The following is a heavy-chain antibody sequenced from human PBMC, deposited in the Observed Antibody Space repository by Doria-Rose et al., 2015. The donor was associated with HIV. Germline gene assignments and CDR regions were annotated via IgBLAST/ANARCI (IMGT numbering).Heavy chain of an antibody. D-gene: IGHD3-10*01. Sequence: VQLQESGGGLVRPGGSLRLSCATSGFTFSSHRINWVRQAPRQGLEWVSSISSTSAYINYADSVRGRFTISRDNARNSLYLQMDSLRAEDTAIYYCATGVTLDYWGQGTLVTVSS. V-gene: IGHV3-21*01. CDR1: GFTFSSHR. J-gene: IGHJ4*02. CDR2: ISSTSAYI. CDR3: ATGVTLDY.